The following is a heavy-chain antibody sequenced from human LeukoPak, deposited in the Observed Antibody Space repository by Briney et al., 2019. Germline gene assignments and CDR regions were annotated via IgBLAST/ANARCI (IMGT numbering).Heavy chain of an antibody. Sequence: GGSLRLSCAASGFTVSSNYMSWVRQAPGKGLEWVSVIYSGGSTYYADSVKGRFTISRDNSKNTLYLQMNSLRAEDTAVYYCARAGTDSRGWQTYYFDYWGQGTLVTVSS. D-gene: IGHD6-19*01. CDR1: GFTVSSNY. J-gene: IGHJ4*02. CDR2: IYSGGST. V-gene: IGHV3-53*01. CDR3: ARAGTDSRGWQTYYFDY.